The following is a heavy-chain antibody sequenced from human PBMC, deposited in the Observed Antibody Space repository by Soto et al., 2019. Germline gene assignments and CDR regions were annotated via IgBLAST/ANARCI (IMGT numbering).Heavy chain of an antibody. V-gene: IGHV3-30*04. D-gene: IGHD1-26*01. CDR3: AKSGGSVLYYFDF. CDR1: GFTFNRHA. J-gene: IGHJ4*02. Sequence: GGSLRLSCAASGFTFNRHAMHWGRQAPGKGLEWVAGISSDGSNTYFADSVKGRITISRDNSRNTLYLQLNSLRAEDMAIYYCAKSGGSVLYYFDFWGQGTLVTVSS. CDR2: ISSDGSNT.